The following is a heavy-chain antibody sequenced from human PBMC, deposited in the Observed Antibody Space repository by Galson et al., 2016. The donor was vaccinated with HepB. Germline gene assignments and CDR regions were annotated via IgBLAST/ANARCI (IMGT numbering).Heavy chain of an antibody. CDR3: ARGRDLWNAFDL. J-gene: IGHJ3*01. CDR1: GFTFKNYW. CDR2: INRDGSLT. D-gene: IGHD2/OR15-2a*01. Sequence: SLRLSCAASGFTFKNYWMRWARQAPGKGLVWVSRINRDGSLTNYADSVKGRFTISRDNAKNTLYLQMNSLRAEDTAVYYCARGRDLWNAFDLWGQGTMVTVSS. V-gene: IGHV3-74*01.